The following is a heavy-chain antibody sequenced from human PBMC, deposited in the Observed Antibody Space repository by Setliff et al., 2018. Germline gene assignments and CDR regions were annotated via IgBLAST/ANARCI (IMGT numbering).Heavy chain of an antibody. CDR3: ARLPRTVTHFDY. Sequence: SSETLSLTCTVSGVSIRSYYWSWIRQPPGKGLEWIGYIFYSGSSNYNPSLQSRVSISVDTSKNQLSLKLDSLTAADTAVYFCARLPRTVTHFDYWGQGALVTAPQ. CDR2: IFYSGSS. V-gene: IGHV4-59*01. J-gene: IGHJ4*02. CDR1: GVSIRSYY. D-gene: IGHD4-17*01.